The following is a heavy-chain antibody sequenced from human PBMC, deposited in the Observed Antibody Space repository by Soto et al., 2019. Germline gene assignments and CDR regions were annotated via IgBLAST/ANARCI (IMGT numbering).Heavy chain of an antibody. CDR2: IYYSGST. Sequence: QVQLQESGPGLVKPSQTLSLTCTVSGGSISSGGYYWSWIRQHPGKGLEWIGYIYYSGSTYYNPSLQSRVTISVDTSKNHFSLKLSAVTAADTAVYYCARPPGLDENHYFDYWGQGTLVTVSS. D-gene: IGHD4-17*01. CDR1: GGSISSGGYY. CDR3: ARPPGLDENHYFDY. J-gene: IGHJ4*02. V-gene: IGHV4-31*03.